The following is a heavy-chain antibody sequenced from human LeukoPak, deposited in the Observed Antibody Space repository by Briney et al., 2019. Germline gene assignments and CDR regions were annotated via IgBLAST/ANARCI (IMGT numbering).Heavy chain of an antibody. D-gene: IGHD5-18*01. CDR3: ARLGGYSYGSTG. J-gene: IGHJ4*02. V-gene: IGHV4-39*01. Sequence: SETLCLTCTVSGGSISSSSYYWGWIRQPPGKGLEWIGSIYYSGSTYYNPSLKSRVTISLDTSKNQFSLKLSSVTAADTAVYYCARLGGYSYGSTGWGQGTLVTVSS. CDR1: GGSISSSSYY. CDR2: IYYSGST.